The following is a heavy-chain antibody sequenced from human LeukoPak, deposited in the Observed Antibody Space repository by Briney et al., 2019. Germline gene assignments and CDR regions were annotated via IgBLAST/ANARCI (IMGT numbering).Heavy chain of an antibody. CDR2: ISYSSTTI. Sequence: GGSLRLSCAASGFTFRTYSMNWVRQAPGKGLEWVSYISYSSTTIYYADSVRGRFAVSRDNTKNSLFLQMNALRVEDTAVYYCARDSSPYCGGDCDFDAFDIWGQGTMVTVSS. CDR1: GFTFRTYS. D-gene: IGHD2-21*02. CDR3: ARDSSPYCGGDCDFDAFDI. J-gene: IGHJ3*02. V-gene: IGHV3-48*04.